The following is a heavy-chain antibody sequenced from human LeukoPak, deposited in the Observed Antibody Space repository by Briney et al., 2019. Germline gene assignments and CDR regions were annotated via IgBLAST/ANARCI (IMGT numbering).Heavy chain of an antibody. V-gene: IGHV3-20*04. Sequence: GGSLRLSGAASGFTFDDYGMSWVRQAPGKGLEWVSGINWNGGSTGYADSVKGRFTISRDNAKNSLYLQMNSLRAEDTALYYCAREARQQLVSGSFDYGGQGTLVTVSS. CDR1: GFTFDDYG. CDR3: AREARQQLVSGSFDY. CDR2: INWNGGST. J-gene: IGHJ4*02. D-gene: IGHD6-13*01.